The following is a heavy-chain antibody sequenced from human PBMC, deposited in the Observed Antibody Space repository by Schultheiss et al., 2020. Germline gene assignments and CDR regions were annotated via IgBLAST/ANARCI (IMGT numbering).Heavy chain of an antibody. Sequence: GGSLRLSCAASGFTFNTYALHWVRQAPGKGLAWVAMISYDGNKKYYADSARGRFTIARDNAKNSLYLQMNSLRADDTAVYYCARGSSGPDYWGQGTLVTVSS. J-gene: IGHJ4*02. CDR1: GFTFNTYA. V-gene: IGHV3-30*03. CDR2: ISYDGNKK. D-gene: IGHD3-22*01. CDR3: ARGSSGPDY.